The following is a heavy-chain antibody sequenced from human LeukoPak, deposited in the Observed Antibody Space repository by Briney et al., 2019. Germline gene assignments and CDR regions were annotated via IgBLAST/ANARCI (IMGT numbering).Heavy chain of an antibody. Sequence: GGSLRLSCAAPGFTFSSYSMNWVRQAPGKGLDWVSSISSSSTYLYYADSVKGRFTISRDNAKNSLYLQMNSLRAEDTAVYYCARDILTGSQSRFQHWGQGTLVTVSS. CDR3: ARDILTGSQSRFQH. J-gene: IGHJ1*01. CDR2: ISSSSTYL. V-gene: IGHV3-21*01. D-gene: IGHD3-9*01. CDR1: GFTFSSYS.